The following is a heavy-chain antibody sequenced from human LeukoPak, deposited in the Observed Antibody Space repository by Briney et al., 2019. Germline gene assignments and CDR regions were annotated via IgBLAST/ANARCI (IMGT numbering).Heavy chain of an antibody. J-gene: IGHJ6*03. D-gene: IGHD3-10*01. CDR1: GFTFNNYW. CDR2: IKEDGSEK. CDR3: ARAGYGSGNNYFYYMDV. V-gene: IGHV3-7*01. Sequence: GGSLRLSCAASGFTFNNYWMTWVRQAPGKGLEWVANIKEDGSEKYYVDSVKGRFTISRDNAKKSLYLQMITLRAEDTAVYYCARAGYGSGNNYFYYMDVWGKGTTVTISS.